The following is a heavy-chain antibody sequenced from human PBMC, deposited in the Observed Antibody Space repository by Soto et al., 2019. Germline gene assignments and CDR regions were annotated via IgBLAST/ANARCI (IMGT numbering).Heavy chain of an antibody. V-gene: IGHV1-3*01. D-gene: IGHD2-2*01. CDR2: INAGSGHT. CDR3: ARGSRPAAIEDYFYYDMDV. J-gene: IGHJ6*02. Sequence: QVQLVQSGAEVKKPGASVKVSCRASGYTFASYAMHWVRQAPGQRLEWMGWINAGSGHTKYSQKFQGRVTITRDTSAITAYMELSSLRSEDPAVYYCARGSRPAAIEDYFYYDMDVWGQGTTVTVSS. CDR1: GYTFASYA.